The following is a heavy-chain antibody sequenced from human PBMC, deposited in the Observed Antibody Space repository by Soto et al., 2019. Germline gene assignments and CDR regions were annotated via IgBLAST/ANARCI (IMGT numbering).Heavy chain of an antibody. Sequence: SETLSLTCSVSGGSISSYFWSWIRQPPGKGLEYIGYIYYTGSTNYNPSLKSRVTISVDTSKNQFSLKLSSVTAADTAVYYCARGGALGDYYYGMDVWGQGTTVTVSS. CDR3: ARGGALGDYYYGMDV. CDR2: IYYTGST. D-gene: IGHD3-10*01. CDR1: GGSISSYF. J-gene: IGHJ6*02. V-gene: IGHV4-59*01.